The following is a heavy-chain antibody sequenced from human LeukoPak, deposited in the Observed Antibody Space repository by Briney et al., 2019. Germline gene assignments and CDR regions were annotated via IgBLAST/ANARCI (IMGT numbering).Heavy chain of an antibody. J-gene: IGHJ4*02. CDR1: GFTFSSYE. CDR3: ARDRNSPDFDY. CDR2: ISSSGSTI. V-gene: IGHV3-48*03. D-gene: IGHD1-14*01. Sequence: GGSLRLSCAASGFTFSSYEMNWVRQAPGKGLEWVSYISSSGSTIYYADSVKGRFTISRDNAKYSLYLQMNSLRAEDTAVYYCARDRNSPDFDYWGQGTLVTVSS.